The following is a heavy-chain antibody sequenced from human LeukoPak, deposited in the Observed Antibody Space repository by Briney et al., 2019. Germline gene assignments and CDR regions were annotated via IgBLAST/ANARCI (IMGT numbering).Heavy chain of an antibody. D-gene: IGHD6-6*01. J-gene: IGHJ4*02. V-gene: IGHV3-74*03. CDR2: INSDESST. CDR3: ARGGRYSTSLFDS. CDR1: GFTLSSYW. Sequence: PGGSLRLSCAASGFTLSSYWMHWVRQAPGKGLVWVSRINSDESSTTYADSVKGRFTISRDNAKNTLYLQTNSLRAEDTAVFYCARGGRYSTSLFDSWGQGTLVTVSS.